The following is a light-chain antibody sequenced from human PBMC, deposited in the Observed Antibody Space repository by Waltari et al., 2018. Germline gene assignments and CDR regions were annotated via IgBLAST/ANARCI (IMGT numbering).Light chain of an antibody. V-gene: IGLV3-19*01. J-gene: IGLJ2*01. Sequence: SSELTQDPAVSVALGQTVRITCQGDILRVYYPNWCQQKPGQAPLLVLYGKNNRPSGIPDRFSAATSRNTASLTITGAQAEDEGHYYCSSRDSSGDVIFGGGTKLTVL. CDR2: GKN. CDR1: ILRVYY. CDR3: SSRDSSGDVI.